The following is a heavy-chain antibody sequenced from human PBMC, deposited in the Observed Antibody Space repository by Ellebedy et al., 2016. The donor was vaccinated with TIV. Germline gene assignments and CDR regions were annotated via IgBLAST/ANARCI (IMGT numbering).Heavy chain of an antibody. J-gene: IGHJ4*02. CDR3: ASHVDTSMSY. Sequence: GESLKISXAASGFTFSSYWMSWVRQAPGKGLEWVANIKEDGSEKYYVDSVKGRFTISRDNAKNSVYLQMNSLRAEDTALYYCASHVDTSMSYWGQGTLVTVSS. D-gene: IGHD5-18*01. CDR2: IKEDGSEK. CDR1: GFTFSSYW. V-gene: IGHV3-7*01.